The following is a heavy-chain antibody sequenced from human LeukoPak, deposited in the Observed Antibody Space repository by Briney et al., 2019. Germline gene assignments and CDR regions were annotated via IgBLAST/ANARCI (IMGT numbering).Heavy chain of an antibody. Sequence: PSETLSLTCTVSGSSISSYYWSWIRQPPGKGLEWIGYIYTSGSTNYNPSLKSRVTISVDTSKSQFSLKLSSVTAADTAVYYCARHRLRGEFGYWGQGTLVTVSS. CDR1: GSSISSYY. CDR2: IYTSGST. D-gene: IGHD4-17*01. J-gene: IGHJ4*02. CDR3: ARHRLRGEFGY. V-gene: IGHV4-4*09.